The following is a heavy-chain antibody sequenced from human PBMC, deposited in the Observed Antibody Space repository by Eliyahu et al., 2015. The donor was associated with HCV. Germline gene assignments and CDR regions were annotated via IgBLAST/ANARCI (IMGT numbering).Heavy chain of an antibody. Sequence: EVQLLESGGGLVQPGGSLRLSCAASGFTFXXYALAWVRQAPGKGXEWVSAISGSGGSTYYADSVKGRFTISRDNSKNTLYLQMNSLRAEDTAVYYCAKGGITIFGVPESTFDIWGQGTMVTVSS. CDR1: GFTFXXYA. CDR2: ISGSGGST. J-gene: IGHJ3*02. D-gene: IGHD3-3*01. V-gene: IGHV3-23*01. CDR3: AKGGITIFGVPESTFDI.